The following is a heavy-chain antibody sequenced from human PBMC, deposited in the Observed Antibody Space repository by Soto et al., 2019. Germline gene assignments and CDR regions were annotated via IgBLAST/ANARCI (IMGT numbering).Heavy chain of an antibody. CDR2: INHSGST. CDR3: ARDYGSGSYFDY. D-gene: IGHD3-10*01. Sequence: PSETLSLTCAVYGGSFSGYYWSWIRQPPGKGLEWIGEINHSGSTNYTPSLKSRVTISVDTSKNQFSLKLSSVTAADTAVYYCARDYGSGSYFDYWGQGTLVTVSS. CDR1: GGSFSGYY. J-gene: IGHJ4*02. V-gene: IGHV4-34*01.